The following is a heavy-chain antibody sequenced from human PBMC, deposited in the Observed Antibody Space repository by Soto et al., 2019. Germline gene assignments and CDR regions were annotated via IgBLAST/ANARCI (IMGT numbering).Heavy chain of an antibody. CDR2: ISGSGGST. CDR3: AKDLRFYGDYIYYYYGMGV. V-gene: IGHV3-23*01. Sequence: RRLSCAASGFTFSSYGMSWVREAPGKGLEWVSAISGSGGSTHYADSVKGRFTISRDNSKNTLYLQMNSLRAEDTAVYYCAKDLRFYGDYIYYYYGMGVWGQGTTVTVSS. CDR1: GFTFSSYG. D-gene: IGHD4-17*01. J-gene: IGHJ6*02.